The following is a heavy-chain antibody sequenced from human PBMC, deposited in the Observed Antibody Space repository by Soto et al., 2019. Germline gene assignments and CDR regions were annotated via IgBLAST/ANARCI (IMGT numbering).Heavy chain of an antibody. J-gene: IGHJ6*02. CDR3: ARSRRGAYSSGWYSPSGYYNYGIDV. CDR2: ICPGDSDT. CDR1: GYKVSTWHNFTSYW. D-gene: IGHD6-19*01. V-gene: IGHV5-51*01. Sequence: PGESLKISCMGSGYKVSTWHNFTSYWIAWVRQMPGKGLEWMRIICPGDSDTKYSPSFRGQVSISADKSINTAYLQWTSLKASDTAMYYCARSRRGAYSSGWYSPSGYYNYGIDVWGQGTKVTVSS.